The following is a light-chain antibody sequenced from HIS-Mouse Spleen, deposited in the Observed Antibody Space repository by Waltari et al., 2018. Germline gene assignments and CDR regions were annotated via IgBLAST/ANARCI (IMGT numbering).Light chain of an antibody. V-gene: IGKV1-8*01. CDR3: QQYYSYPWT. J-gene: IGKJ1*01. Sequence: AIRMTQSPSSLSASTGDRVTITCRASPGISSYLAWYQQKQGKAPKLLIYAASTLQSGVPSRFSGSGSGTDFTLTISCLQSEDFATYYCQQYYSYPWTFGQGTKVEIK. CDR2: AAS. CDR1: PGISSY.